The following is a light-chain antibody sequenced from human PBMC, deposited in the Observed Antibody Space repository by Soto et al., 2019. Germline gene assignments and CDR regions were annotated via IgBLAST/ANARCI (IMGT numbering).Light chain of an antibody. CDR2: ATS. Sequence: EVVLTQSPATLSLSPGEGATLSCRASQSIGNYLAWYQQKPGQAPRLLIYATSNRATGIPARFSGRGSGTDFTLTISSLEPEDFEVYYCQQRSSWPFTFGPGTKVDI. CDR3: QQRSSWPFT. J-gene: IGKJ3*01. CDR1: QSIGNY. V-gene: IGKV3-11*01.